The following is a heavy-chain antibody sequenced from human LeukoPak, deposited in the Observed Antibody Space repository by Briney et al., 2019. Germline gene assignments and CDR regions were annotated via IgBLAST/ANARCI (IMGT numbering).Heavy chain of an antibody. Sequence: PSETLSLTCTVSGGSISSYYWSWIRQPAGKGLEWIGRISTSGSTNYNPSLKSRVTMSVDTSKNQFSLKLSSVTAADTAVYYCAITMVRGVTDYWGQGTLVTVYS. CDR2: ISTSGST. CDR3: AITMVRGVTDY. V-gene: IGHV4-4*07. D-gene: IGHD3-10*01. J-gene: IGHJ4*02. CDR1: GGSISSYY.